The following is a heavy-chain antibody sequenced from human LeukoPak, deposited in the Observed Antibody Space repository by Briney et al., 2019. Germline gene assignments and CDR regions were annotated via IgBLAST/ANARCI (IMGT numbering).Heavy chain of an antibody. CDR3: AKDPLPYYYDSSGSNY. J-gene: IGHJ4*02. D-gene: IGHD3-22*01. V-gene: IGHV3-23*01. CDR2: ISGSGGST. Sequence: GGSLRLSCAASGFTFSSYAMSWVRQAPGKGLEWVSAISGSGGSTYYADSVKGRFTISRDNSKNTLYLQMNSLRAEDTAVYYCAKDPLPYYYDSSGSNYWGQGTLVTVSS. CDR1: GFTFSSYA.